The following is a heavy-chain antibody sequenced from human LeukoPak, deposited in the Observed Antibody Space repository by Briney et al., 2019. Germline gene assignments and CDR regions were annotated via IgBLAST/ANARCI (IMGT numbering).Heavy chain of an antibody. D-gene: IGHD4-17*01. CDR2: VYHTGST. CDR3: ARDRGYGDYAFEA. V-gene: IGHV4-38-2*02. J-gene: IGHJ5*02. Sequence: PSETLSLTCTVSNDSISTGYYWGWIRLPPGKGLEWSGSVYHTGSTYSNPSLKSRVTISVDTSKNQFSLRLSSVTAAGTAVYYCARDRGYGDYAFEAWGQGTLVTVSS. CDR1: NDSISTGYY.